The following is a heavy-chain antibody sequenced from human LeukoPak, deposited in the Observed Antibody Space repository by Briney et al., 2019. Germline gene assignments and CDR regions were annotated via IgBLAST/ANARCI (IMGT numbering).Heavy chain of an antibody. CDR3: ASGRGIAAAGKVSGWFDP. V-gene: IGHV4-31*03. CDR2: VYYSGST. D-gene: IGHD6-13*01. J-gene: IGHJ5*02. Sequence: SETLSLTCPVSGGSISSGVYYWSWIRQHPGKGLEWIGYVYYSGSTYYNPSLKSRVTISVDTSKNQFSLKLSSVTAADTAVYYCASGRGIAAAGKVSGWFDPWGQGTLVTVSS. CDR1: GGSISSGVYY.